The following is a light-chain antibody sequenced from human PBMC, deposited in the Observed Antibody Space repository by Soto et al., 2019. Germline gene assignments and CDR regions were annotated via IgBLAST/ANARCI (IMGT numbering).Light chain of an antibody. CDR1: QNIRSY. CDR2: AAS. Sequence: DICTISCRASQNIRSYVNWYQQKPGKSPRLLIFAASSLQGGVPPRFSGSGYATDFSLSISSLKPEDFANYYCQQTYSSHGYSFGQGTKVDI. J-gene: IGKJ2*03. V-gene: IGKV1-39*01. CDR3: QQTYSSHGYS.